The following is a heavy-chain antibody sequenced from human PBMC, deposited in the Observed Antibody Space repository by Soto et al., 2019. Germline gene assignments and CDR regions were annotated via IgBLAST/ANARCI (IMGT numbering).Heavy chain of an antibody. J-gene: IGHJ5*02. Sequence: ASVKFSCKASGYTFTSYNIQWVRQAPGQSLEWMGWINTDNGDTKYSQNFQDRVTITRDTSATTAYMELSSLRTEDTAVYFFARVGIKYVRWFDPWGAGSLVIVSS. V-gene: IGHV1-3*04. CDR1: GYTFTSYN. D-gene: IGHD1-20*01. CDR3: ARVGIKYVRWFDP. CDR2: INTDNGDT.